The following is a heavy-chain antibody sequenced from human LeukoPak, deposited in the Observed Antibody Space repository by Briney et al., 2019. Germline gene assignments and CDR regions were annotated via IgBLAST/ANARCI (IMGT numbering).Heavy chain of an antibody. CDR2: INHSGST. V-gene: IGHV4-39*07. J-gene: IGHJ4*01. D-gene: IGHD3-10*01. Sequence: SETLSLTCTVSGGSISSSSYYWGWIRQPPGKGLEWIGEINHSGSTNYNPSLKSRVVMSVDTSKNQFSLRLSSVTAADTAVYYCARKVVSYGSGSDPYNYWGQGTLVTVSS. CDR1: GGSISSSSYY. CDR3: ARKVVSYGSGSDPYNY.